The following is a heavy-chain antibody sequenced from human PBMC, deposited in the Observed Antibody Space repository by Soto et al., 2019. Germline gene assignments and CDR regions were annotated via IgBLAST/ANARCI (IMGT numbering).Heavy chain of an antibody. D-gene: IGHD3-16*01. Sequence: QVQLVESGGGVVQPGRSLRLSCAASGFTFSSYGMHWVRQAPGKGLEWVAVISYDGSNKYYADSVKGRFTISRDNSKNTLYLQMNSLRAEDTAVYYCAAASVGGGFFDYWGQGTLVTVSS. CDR2: ISYDGSNK. CDR1: GFTFSSYG. J-gene: IGHJ4*02. CDR3: AAASVGGGFFDY. V-gene: IGHV3-30*03.